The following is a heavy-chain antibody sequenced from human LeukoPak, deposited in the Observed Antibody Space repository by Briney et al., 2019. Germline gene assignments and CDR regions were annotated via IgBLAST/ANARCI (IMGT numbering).Heavy chain of an antibody. CDR1: GGTFSSYA. V-gene: IGHV1-69*01. D-gene: IGHD3-16*02. Sequence: GSSVKVSCKASGGTFSSYAISWVRQAPGQGLEWMGGIIPIFGTANYAQKFQGRVTITADESTSTAYMELSSLRSEDTAVYYCAVNYDYVWGSYRQYFDYWGQGTLVTVSS. CDR3: AVNYDYVWGSYRQYFDY. CDR2: IIPIFGTA. J-gene: IGHJ4*02.